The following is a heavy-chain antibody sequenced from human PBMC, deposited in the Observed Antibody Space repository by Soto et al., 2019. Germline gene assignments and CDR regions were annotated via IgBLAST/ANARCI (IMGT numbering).Heavy chain of an antibody. J-gene: IGHJ6*02. Sequence: GASVKVSCKASGGTFSSYAISWVRQAPGQGLEWMGGIIPIFGTANYAQKFQGRVTITADESTSTAYMELSSLRSEDTAVYYCARGGDGSYSDRADYYYYGMDVWGQGTTVTVSS. CDR3: ARGGDGSYSDRADYYYYGMDV. CDR2: IIPIFGTA. D-gene: IGHD1-26*01. CDR1: GGTFSSYA. V-gene: IGHV1-69*13.